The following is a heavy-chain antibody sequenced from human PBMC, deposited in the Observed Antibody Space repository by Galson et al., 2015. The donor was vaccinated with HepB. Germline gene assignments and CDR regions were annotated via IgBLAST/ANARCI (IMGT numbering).Heavy chain of an antibody. D-gene: IGHD6-19*01. Sequence: CAISGDSVSSNSAAWNWIRQSPSRGLEWLGRTSYRSKWYTDYALSVKSRITFNPDTSKNQLSLQLNSVTPEDTAVYYCARGQWLLSDYYHMDVWGKGTTVTVSS. CDR2: TSYRSKWYT. V-gene: IGHV6-1*01. J-gene: IGHJ6*03. CDR1: GDSVSSNSAA. CDR3: ARGQWLLSDYYHMDV.